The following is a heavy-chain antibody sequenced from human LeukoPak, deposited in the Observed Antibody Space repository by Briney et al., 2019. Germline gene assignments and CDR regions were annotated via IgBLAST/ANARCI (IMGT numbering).Heavy chain of an antibody. CDR2: IYYSGST. CDR3: ASLTPVIY. Sequence: SGTLSLTCAVSGGSISSYYWSWIRQPPGKGLEWIGYIYYSGSTNYNPSLKSRVTISVDTSKNQFSLKLSSVTAADTAVYYCASLTPVIYWGQGTLVTVSS. J-gene: IGHJ4*02. D-gene: IGHD4-23*01. V-gene: IGHV4-59*01. CDR1: GGSISSYY.